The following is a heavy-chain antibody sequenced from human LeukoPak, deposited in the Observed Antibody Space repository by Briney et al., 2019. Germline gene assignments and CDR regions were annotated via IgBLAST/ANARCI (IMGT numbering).Heavy chain of an antibody. Sequence: SVKVSCXASGGTFSSYAISWVRQAPGQGLEWMGGIIPIFGTANYAQKFQGRVTITTDESTSTAYMELSSLRSEDTAVYYCARESEVGVLAYCGGDCSLGAFDIWGQGTMVTVSS. CDR2: IIPIFGTA. CDR1: GGTFSSYA. D-gene: IGHD2-21*02. V-gene: IGHV1-69*05. J-gene: IGHJ3*02. CDR3: ARESEVGVLAYCGGDCSLGAFDI.